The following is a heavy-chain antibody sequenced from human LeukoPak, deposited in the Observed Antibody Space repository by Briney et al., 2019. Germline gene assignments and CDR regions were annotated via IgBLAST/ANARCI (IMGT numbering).Heavy chain of an antibody. CDR3: ARAGGSSGYKIFDY. V-gene: IGHV4-59*08. CDR1: GGSISPYY. J-gene: IGHJ4*02. D-gene: IGHD3-22*01. CDR2: VYYSGST. Sequence: SETLSLTCTVSGGSISPYYWSWIRQVPGKGLEWIGYVYYSGSTTYNPSLRSRVTMSVDTSKNQFSLKLSSVTAADTAVYYCARAGGSSGYKIFDYWGQGTLVTVSS.